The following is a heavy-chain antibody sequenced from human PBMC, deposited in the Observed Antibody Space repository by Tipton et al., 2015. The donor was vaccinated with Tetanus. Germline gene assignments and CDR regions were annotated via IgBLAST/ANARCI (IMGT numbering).Heavy chain of an antibody. CDR2: IYPGDSDT. Sequence: QLVQSGAEVKKPGESLKISCKGSGYSFTSYWIGWVRQMPGKGLEWMGIIYPGDSDTRYSTAFQGQVTISADKSISTAYLQWSSLKASDTAMYYCARGGYSSSYPVSHAFDIWGQGTMVTVSS. V-gene: IGHV5-51*01. D-gene: IGHD6-13*01. CDR1: GYSFTSYW. J-gene: IGHJ3*02. CDR3: ARGGYSSSYPVSHAFDI.